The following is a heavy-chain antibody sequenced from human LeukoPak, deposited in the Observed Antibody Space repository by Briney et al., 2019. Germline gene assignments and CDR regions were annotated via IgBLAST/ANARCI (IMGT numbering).Heavy chain of an antibody. CDR2: IYYSGST. D-gene: IGHD5-24*01. V-gene: IGHV4-39*07. CDR1: GGSISSSSYY. CDR3: ARDVGRDGDY. Sequence: SETLSLTCTVSGGSISSSSYYWGWIRQPPGKGLEWIGSIYYSGSTYYNPSLKSRVTISVDTSKNQFSLKLSSVTAADTAVYYCARDVGRDGDYWGQGTLVTVSS. J-gene: IGHJ4*02.